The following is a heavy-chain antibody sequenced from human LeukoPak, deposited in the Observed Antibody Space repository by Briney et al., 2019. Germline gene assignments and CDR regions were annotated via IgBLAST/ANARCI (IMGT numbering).Heavy chain of an antibody. J-gene: IGHJ4*02. Sequence: ASVKVSCKASGYTFTSYAMYWVRQAPGQGLEWMGWINTNTGNPTYAQGFTGRFVFSLDTSVSTAYLQISSLKAEDTAVYYCARPGGSTYYDFWSGHEGYFDYWGQGTLVTVSS. CDR3: ARPGGSTYYDFWSGHEGYFDY. CDR2: INTNTGNP. V-gene: IGHV7-4-1*02. D-gene: IGHD3-3*01. CDR1: GYTFTSYA.